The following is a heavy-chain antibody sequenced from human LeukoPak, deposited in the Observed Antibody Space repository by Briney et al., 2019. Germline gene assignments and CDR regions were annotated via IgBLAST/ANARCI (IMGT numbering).Heavy chain of an antibody. CDR3: AKSRGGAAHDP. J-gene: IGHJ5*02. V-gene: IGHV4-38-2*02. CDR1: GYSICSSHY. D-gene: IGHD2-15*01. Sequence: SETLSLTCTVSGYSICSSHYWAWIQRPPGKGLEWIGCIYHSATYYKSSLTSRVTISMDTSKNQFSLKLTSVTAADSAFYYCAKSRGGAAHDPWGQGTLVNVSS. CDR2: IYHSAT.